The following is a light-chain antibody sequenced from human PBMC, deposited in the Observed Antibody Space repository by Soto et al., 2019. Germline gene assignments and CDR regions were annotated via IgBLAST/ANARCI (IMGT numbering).Light chain of an antibody. Sequence: EIVLTQSPGTLSLSPGERATLSCRASQSVSSSYLAWYQQKPGQAPRLLIYGASSRATGIPDRFSGSGSGEDFTLTISRLEPEDFAVYYCHQYDSSPLTFGGGTKVEIK. CDR3: HQYDSSPLT. J-gene: IGKJ4*01. CDR2: GAS. V-gene: IGKV3-20*01. CDR1: QSVSSSY.